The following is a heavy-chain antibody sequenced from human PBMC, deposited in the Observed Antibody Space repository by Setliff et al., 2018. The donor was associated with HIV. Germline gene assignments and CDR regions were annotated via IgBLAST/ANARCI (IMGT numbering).Heavy chain of an antibody. D-gene: IGHD3-9*01. CDR2: IIPIYGTV. CDR1: GYTFTSYG. J-gene: IGHJ5*02. V-gene: IGHV1-69*13. CDR3: ATSPRGTYYDILTGLPRGYFDP. Sequence: SVKVSCKASGYTFTSYGISWVRQAPGQGLEWMGGIIPIYGTVNYAQKFQGRVTITADESTTTAYMELSSLRSEDTAVYYCATSPRGTYYDILTGLPRGYFDPWGQGTQVTVSS.